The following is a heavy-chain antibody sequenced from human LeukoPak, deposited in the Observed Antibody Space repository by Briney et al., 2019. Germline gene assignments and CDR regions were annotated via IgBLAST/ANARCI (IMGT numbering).Heavy chain of an antibody. J-gene: IGHJ6*04. Sequence: SETLSLTCTVSGDSLTSGSRYWSWVRQPAGKGLGWLGHFYSSTRTTYNPSLESRVTISGDTAKNQFSLKLDSVTAADTAVYFCARCMSELDYGDYAYYYHMDVWGKGTTVTVSS. V-gene: IGHV4-61*09. CDR1: GDSLTSGSRY. D-gene: IGHD4-17*01. CDR2: FYSSTRT. CDR3: ARCMSELDYGDYAYYYHMDV.